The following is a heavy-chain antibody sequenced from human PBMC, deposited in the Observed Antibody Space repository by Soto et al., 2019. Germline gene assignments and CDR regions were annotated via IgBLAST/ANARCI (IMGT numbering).Heavy chain of an antibody. CDR3: ARDLPPQDY. CDR1: GYTFTSYA. CDR2: INAGNGNT. J-gene: IGHJ4*02. V-gene: IGHV1-3*01. Sequence: ASVKVSCKASGYTFTSYAMHWVRQAPGQRLEWMGWINAGNGNTKYSQKFQGRVTMTTDTSTSTAYMELRSLRSDDTAVYYCARDLPPQDYWGQGTLVTVSS.